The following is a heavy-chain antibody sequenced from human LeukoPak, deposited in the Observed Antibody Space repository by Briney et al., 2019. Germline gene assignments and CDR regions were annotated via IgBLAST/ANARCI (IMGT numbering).Heavy chain of an antibody. V-gene: IGHV3-15*01. D-gene: IGHD1-26*01. CDR3: TTDLVGATTGY. Sequence: PGGSLRLSYAASGFTFSNAWMSWVRQAPGKGLEWVGRIKSKTDGGTTDYAAPVKGRFTISRDDSKNTLYLQMNSLKTEDAAVYYCTTDLVGATTGYWGQGTLVTVSS. J-gene: IGHJ4*02. CDR2: IKSKTDGGTT. CDR1: GFTFSNAW.